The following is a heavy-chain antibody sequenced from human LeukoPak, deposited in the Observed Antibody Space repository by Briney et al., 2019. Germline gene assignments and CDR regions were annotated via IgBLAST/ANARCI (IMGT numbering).Heavy chain of an antibody. CDR1: GGSISSYY. CDR2: IYYSGKT. Sequence: SETLSLTCTVSGGSISSYYWSWIRQPPGKGLEWIGYIYYSGKTNYNPSLKSRVTISVDTSKNQFSLKLSSVTAADTAIYYCARGYSYGSYYFDSWGQGTLVTVSS. J-gene: IGHJ4*02. D-gene: IGHD5-18*01. V-gene: IGHV4-59*01. CDR3: ARGYSYGSYYFDS.